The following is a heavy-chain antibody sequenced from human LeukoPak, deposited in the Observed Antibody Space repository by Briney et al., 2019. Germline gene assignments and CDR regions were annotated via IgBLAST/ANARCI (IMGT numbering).Heavy chain of an antibody. CDR2: MNTDTGDP. J-gene: IGHJ4*02. D-gene: IGHD3-22*01. Sequence: ASVEVFCKASGYTFTSYDINWVRQATGQGLELMGWMNTDTGDPTYAQGFTGRFVFSLDTSVSTAYLQISSLKTEDTAVYYCAVLSYDSSGYYYPFDYWGQGTLVTVSS. V-gene: IGHV7-4-1*02. CDR1: GYTFTSYD. CDR3: AVLSYDSSGYYYPFDY.